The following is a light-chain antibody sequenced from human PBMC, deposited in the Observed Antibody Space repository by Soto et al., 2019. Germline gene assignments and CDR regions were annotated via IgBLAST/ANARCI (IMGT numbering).Light chain of an antibody. CDR3: LLSYGAPRV. V-gene: IGLV7-46*01. Sequence: QAVVTQEPSLTVSPGGTVTLTCASSTGAVTSGHYPYWFQQKPGHAPRTLIYDTSNKHSWTPARFSGSILGGTAALTLSGAQPEDEADYYCLLSYGAPRVFGGGTQLTVL. CDR1: TGAVTSGHY. J-gene: IGLJ2*01. CDR2: DTS.